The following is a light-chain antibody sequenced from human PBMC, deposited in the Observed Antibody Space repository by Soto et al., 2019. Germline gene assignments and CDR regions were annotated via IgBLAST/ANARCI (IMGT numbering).Light chain of an antibody. Sequence: EIVLTQSPGTLSLSPGERATLSCRASQSVSSTDLTWYQQKPGQAPRLLIYGASSRATGIPDRFSGSGSGTDFTLTISRLEPVDFAVYYCQQYGSSPWTFGQGTKVAIK. CDR2: GAS. V-gene: IGKV3-20*01. CDR3: QQYGSSPWT. J-gene: IGKJ1*01. CDR1: QSVSSTD.